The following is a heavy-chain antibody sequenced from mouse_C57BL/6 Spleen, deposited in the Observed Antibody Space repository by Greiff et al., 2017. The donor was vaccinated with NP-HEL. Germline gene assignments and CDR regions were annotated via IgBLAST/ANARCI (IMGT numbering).Heavy chain of an antibody. CDR3: ARRGYDRVLFDY. CDR2: INPNNGGT. V-gene: IGHV1-18*01. D-gene: IGHD2-2*01. J-gene: IGHJ2*01. Sequence: VQLQQSGPELVKPGASVKIPCKASGYTFTDYNMDWVKQSHGKSLEWIGDINPNNGGTIYNQKFKGKATLTVDKSSSTAYMELRSLTSEDTAVYYCARRGYDRVLFDYWGQGTTRTVSS. CDR1: GYTFTDYN.